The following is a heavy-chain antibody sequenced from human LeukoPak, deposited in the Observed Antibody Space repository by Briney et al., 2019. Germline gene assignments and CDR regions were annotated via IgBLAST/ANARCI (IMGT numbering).Heavy chain of an antibody. CDR3: ARVSIAVAGLLDY. CDR1: GYTFTGYY. J-gene: IGHJ4*02. D-gene: IGHD6-19*01. V-gene: IGHV1-2*06. Sequence: ASVKVSCKASGYTFTGYYIHWVRQAPGQGLEWMGRINPNNGGTNYAQKFQGRVTMTRDTSISTAYMELSRLRSDDTAVYYCARVSIAVAGLLDYWGQGTLLTVSS. CDR2: INPNNGGT.